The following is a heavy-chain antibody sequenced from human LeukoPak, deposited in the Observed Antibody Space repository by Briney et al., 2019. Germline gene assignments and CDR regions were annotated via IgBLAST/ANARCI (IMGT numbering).Heavy chain of an antibody. V-gene: IGHV3-7*01. CDR3: VRESRSGSYSGY. D-gene: IGHD1-26*01. J-gene: IGHJ4*02. CDR1: GFTFSSYW. Sequence: GGSLRLSCATSGFTFSSYWMSWVRQAPGKGLEWVANINQGGSDKHYVDSRFTISRDNANNSLYLQMNSLRAEDTAVYYCVRESRSGSYSGYWGQGTLVTVSS. CDR2: INQGGSDK.